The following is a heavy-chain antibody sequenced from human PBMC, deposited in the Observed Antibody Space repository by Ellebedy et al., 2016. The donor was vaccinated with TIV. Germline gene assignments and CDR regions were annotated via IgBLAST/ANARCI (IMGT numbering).Heavy chain of an antibody. CDR3: TKDVAGYKHSFYFSYGIDV. V-gene: IGHV3-43*02. CDR1: GFPFDDYA. D-gene: IGHD5-24*01. J-gene: IGHJ6*02. CDR2: ISGDGLIS. Sequence: PGGSLRLSCAASGFPFDDYAIHWVRQAPGKGLEWVSLISGDGLISYYADSVKGRFTISRDNNKDYVSLQLSSLTDGDTALYYCTKDVAGYKHSFYFSYGIDVWGQGTTVIVSS.